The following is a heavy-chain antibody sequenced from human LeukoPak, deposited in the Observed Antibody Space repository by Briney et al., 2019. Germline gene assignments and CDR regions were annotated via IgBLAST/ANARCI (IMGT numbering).Heavy chain of an antibody. CDR2: ISSSSSTI. V-gene: IGHV3-48*01. Sequence: GGSLRLSCAASGFTFSSYSMNWVRQAPGKGLEWVSYISSSSSTIYYADSVKGRFTISRDNAKNSLYLQMNSLGAEDTAVYYCASTHGITGTSIGYWGQGTLVTVSS. D-gene: IGHD1-7*01. J-gene: IGHJ4*02. CDR3: ASTHGITGTSIGY. CDR1: GFTFSSYS.